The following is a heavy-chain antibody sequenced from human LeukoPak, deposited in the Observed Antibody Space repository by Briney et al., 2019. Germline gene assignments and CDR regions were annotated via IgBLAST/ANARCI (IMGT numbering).Heavy chain of an antibody. CDR2: IKQDGSEK. J-gene: IGHJ4*02. CDR3: AREGPQREYYDSSGYRPSLGY. Sequence: GGSLRLSCAASGFTFSSYWMSWVRQAPGKGLEWVANIKQDGSEKYYVDSVKGRFSISRDNAKNSLYLQMNSLRAEDTAVYYCAREGPQREYYDSSGYRPSLGYWGQGTLVTVSS. CDR1: GFTFSSYW. D-gene: IGHD3-22*01. V-gene: IGHV3-7*01.